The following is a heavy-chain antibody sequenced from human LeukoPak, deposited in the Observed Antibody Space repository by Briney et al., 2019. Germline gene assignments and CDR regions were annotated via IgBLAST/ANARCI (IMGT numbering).Heavy chain of an antibody. J-gene: IGHJ6*02. CDR1: GFTFSGHY. CDR2: ISSSGSTI. D-gene: IGHD2-15*01. CDR3: ARDLVVVAVNYYYYGMDV. Sequence: GGSLRLSCAASGFTFSGHYMSWIRQAPGKGLEWVSYISSSGSTIYYADSVKGRFTISRDNAKNSLYLQMNSLRAEDTAVYYCARDLVVVAVNYYYYGMDVWGQGTTVTVSS. V-gene: IGHV3-11*01.